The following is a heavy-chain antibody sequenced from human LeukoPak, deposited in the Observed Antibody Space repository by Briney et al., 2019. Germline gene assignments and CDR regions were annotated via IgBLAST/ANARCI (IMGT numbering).Heavy chain of an antibody. CDR3: ARGLRYFDWPGDS. CDR1: GFTFSSSA. J-gene: IGHJ4*02. CDR2: INSSGGRT. Sequence: GGSLRLSCTTSGFTFSSSAMSWVRQAPGKGLERVSDINSSGGRTYYADSVKGRFTISRDNSKNTLYLEMNSLRAEDTAVYYCARGLRYFDWPGDSWGQGTLVTVSS. D-gene: IGHD3-9*01. V-gene: IGHV3-23*01.